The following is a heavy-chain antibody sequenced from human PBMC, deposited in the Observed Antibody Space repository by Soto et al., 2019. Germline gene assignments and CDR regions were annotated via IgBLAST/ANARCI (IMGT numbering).Heavy chain of an antibody. Sequence: SETLSLTCTVSGGSVSSGSYYWSWIRQPPGKGLEWIGYIYYSGSTNYNPSLKSRVTISVDTSKNQFSLKLSSVTAADTAVYYCASNVDTAIAYYYYYGMDVWGQRTTVTVSS. D-gene: IGHD5-18*01. CDR2: IYYSGST. V-gene: IGHV4-61*01. CDR1: GGSVSSGSYY. CDR3: ASNVDTAIAYYYYYGMDV. J-gene: IGHJ6*02.